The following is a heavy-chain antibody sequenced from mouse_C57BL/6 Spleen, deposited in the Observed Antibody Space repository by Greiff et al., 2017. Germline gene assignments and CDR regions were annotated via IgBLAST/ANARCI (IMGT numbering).Heavy chain of an antibody. D-gene: IGHD2-1*01. Sequence: VKVVESGPGLVAPSQSLSITCTVSGFSLTSYGVDWVRQSPGKGLEWLGVIWGVGSTNYNSALKSRLSISKDNSKSQVFLKMNSLQTDDTAMYYCASEIGGKPYWGQGTLVTVSA. CDR2: IWGVGST. CDR1: GFSLTSYG. V-gene: IGHV2-6*01. CDR3: ASEIGGKPY. J-gene: IGHJ3*01.